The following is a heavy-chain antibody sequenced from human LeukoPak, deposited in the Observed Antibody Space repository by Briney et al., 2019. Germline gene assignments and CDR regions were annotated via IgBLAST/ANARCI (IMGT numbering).Heavy chain of an antibody. CDR3: AREIMSSVGYFDY. D-gene: IGHD2-8*01. CDR1: GASISSDHYS. V-gene: IGHV4-30-2*01. J-gene: IGHJ4*02. Sequence: SETLSLTCAVSGASISSDHYSWSWIRQPPGRGLEWIGYIYHGGSPYYNPSLKSRVTISVDRSKNQLSLKLSSVTAADTAVYYRAREIMSSVGYFDYWGQGILVTVSS. CDR2: IYHGGSP.